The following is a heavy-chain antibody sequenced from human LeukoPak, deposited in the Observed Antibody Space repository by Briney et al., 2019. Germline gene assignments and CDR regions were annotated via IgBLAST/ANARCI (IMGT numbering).Heavy chain of an antibody. Sequence: SETLSLTCTVSGGSISSSSFYWGWIRQPPGKGLEWIGSIFSGGSTYYNPSLKSRVTISLDTSKNQFPLKLSSVTAADTAIYYCARDFSSSSTVYYYYYMDVWGKGTTVTVSS. D-gene: IGHD6-6*01. CDR2: IFSGGST. V-gene: IGHV4-39*06. CDR1: GGSISSSSFY. J-gene: IGHJ6*03. CDR3: ARDFSSSSTVYYYYYMDV.